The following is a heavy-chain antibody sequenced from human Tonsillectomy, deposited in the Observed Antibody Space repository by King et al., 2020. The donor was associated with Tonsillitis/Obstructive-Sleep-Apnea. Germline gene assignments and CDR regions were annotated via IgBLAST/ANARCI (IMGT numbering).Heavy chain of an antibody. V-gene: IGHV3-23*04. CDR3: AKSRRYSTNDAFEL. J-gene: IGHJ3*01. Sequence: VQLVESGGGLEQPGGSLRLSCAASGFTFSTYAMSWVRQAPGKGLEWVSAIRGGGGSTFYADSVKGRFTISRDNSKNTLDFQLNSLRAEDTAVYYCAKSRRYSTNDAFELWGQGTMVTVSS. CDR1: GFTFSTYA. CDR2: IRGGGGST. D-gene: IGHD6-13*01.